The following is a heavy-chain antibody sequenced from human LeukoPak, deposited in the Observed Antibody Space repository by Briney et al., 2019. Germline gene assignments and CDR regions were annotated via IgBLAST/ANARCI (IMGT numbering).Heavy chain of an antibody. CDR3: ARGKYYFDY. CDR2: MYYSGNT. V-gene: IGHV4-59*01. CDR1: VDSISGYY. Sequence: PSETLSLTCTVSVDSISGYYWSWIRQPPGKGLEWIGYMYYSGNTNYNPSLKSRLTTSLDTSKNQFSLKLSSVTAADTAVYYCARGKYYFDYWGQGTLVTVSS. J-gene: IGHJ4*02.